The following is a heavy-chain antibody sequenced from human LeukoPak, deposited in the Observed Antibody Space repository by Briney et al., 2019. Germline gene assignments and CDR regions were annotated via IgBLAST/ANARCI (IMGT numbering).Heavy chain of an antibody. D-gene: IGHD2-15*01. CDR3: ARHSIVGYYNYYYGMDV. CDR1: GGSISSYY. Sequence: PSETLSLSCTVSGGSISSYYWSWIRQPPGKGLEWIGYIYYSGSTNDSPSLKSRVTIAVDTSKNQISLKLSSVNAADTAVYYWARHSIVGYYNYYYGMDVWGQGTTVTVSS. CDR2: IYYSGST. V-gene: IGHV4-59*08. J-gene: IGHJ6*02.